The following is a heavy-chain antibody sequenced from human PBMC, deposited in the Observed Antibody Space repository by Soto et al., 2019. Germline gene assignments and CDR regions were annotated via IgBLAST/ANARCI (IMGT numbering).Heavy chain of an antibody. CDR3: KRDGSGSYD. CDR2: IKSKTDGGTT. CDR1: GFTFSNAW. V-gene: IGHV3-15*01. J-gene: IGHJ4*02. Sequence: EVQLVESGGGLVKPGGSLRLSCTASGFTFSNAWVSWVRQAPGKGLEWVGRIKSKTDGGTTDYAAPVKGRFTIAREDSKNTLYQQMNSLKTEDTAVDYCKRDGSGSYDWGQGTLVTVSS. D-gene: IGHD3-10*01.